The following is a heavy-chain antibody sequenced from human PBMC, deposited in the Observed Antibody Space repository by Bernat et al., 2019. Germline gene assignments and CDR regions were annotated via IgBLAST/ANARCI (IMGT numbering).Heavy chain of an antibody. CDR1: GFTFSSYG. CDR3: ARGVGAAARLDY. J-gene: IGHJ4*02. Sequence: QVQLVESGGGVVQPGRSLRLSCAASGFTFSSYGMHWVRLAPGKGLEWVAVIWYDGSNKYYADSVKGRFTISRDNSKNTLYLQMNSLRAEDTAVYYCARGVGAAARLDYWGQGTLVTVSS. D-gene: IGHD6-6*01. CDR2: IWYDGSNK. V-gene: IGHV3-33*01.